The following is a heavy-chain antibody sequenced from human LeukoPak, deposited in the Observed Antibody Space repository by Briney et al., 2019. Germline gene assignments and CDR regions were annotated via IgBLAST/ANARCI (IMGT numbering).Heavy chain of an antibody. Sequence: GGSLRLSCAASGFTFSRNAISWVRQAPGKGLEWVSAIGNVDHDTYYADSVKGRFTISRDSSKNTLYLQMNSLTAEDTAVYYCAKDILRWSFDYWGQGTLVTVSS. CDR1: GFTFSRNA. D-gene: IGHD4-23*01. J-gene: IGHJ4*02. CDR2: IGNVDHDT. V-gene: IGHV3-23*01. CDR3: AKDILRWSFDY.